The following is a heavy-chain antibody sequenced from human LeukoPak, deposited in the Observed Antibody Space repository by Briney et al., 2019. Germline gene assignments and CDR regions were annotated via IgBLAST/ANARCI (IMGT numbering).Heavy chain of an antibody. CDR2: IYYSGSP. V-gene: IGHV4-59*08. D-gene: IGHD6-19*01. J-gene: IGHJ4*02. CDR1: GGSISTYY. Sequence: SETLSLACTVSGGSISTYYWSWIRQPPGKGLEWIGYIYYSGSPNYNPSLKSRLTISIDTSRNQSSLQLSSVTAADTAVYYCARHGSGWSFDYWGQGTLVTVSS. CDR3: ARHGSGWSFDY.